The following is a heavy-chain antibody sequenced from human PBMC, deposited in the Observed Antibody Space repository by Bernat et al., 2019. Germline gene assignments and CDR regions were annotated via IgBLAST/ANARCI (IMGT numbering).Heavy chain of an antibody. D-gene: IGHD3-22*01. CDR2: ISYDGSNK. Sequence: QVQLVESGGGVVQPGRSLRLSCAAPGFTFSSYGMHWVRQAPGKGLEWVAVISYDGSNKYYADSVKGRFTISRDNSKNTLYLQMNSLRAEDTAVYYCAKGVRAWAYYYDSSGLGRGYFQHWGQGTLVTVSS. CDR1: GFTFSSYG. J-gene: IGHJ1*01. CDR3: AKGVRAWAYYYDSSGLGRGYFQH. V-gene: IGHV3-30*18.